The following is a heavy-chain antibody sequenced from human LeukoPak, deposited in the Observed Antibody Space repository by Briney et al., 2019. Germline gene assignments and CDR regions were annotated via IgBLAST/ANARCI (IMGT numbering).Heavy chain of an antibody. CDR3: ASSPLDDFGGHSGDAYFFDY. Sequence: SVKVSCKASGGTFSNYAISWVRQAPGQGLEWMGGIIPIFDTTKNAQKFQDRVTVSADASTSTAYMELSSLRSEDTAVYFCASSPLDDFGGHSGDAYFFDYWGQGTLVTVSS. CDR2: IIPIFDTT. V-gene: IGHV1-69*13. CDR1: GGTFSNYA. J-gene: IGHJ4*02. D-gene: IGHD4-23*01.